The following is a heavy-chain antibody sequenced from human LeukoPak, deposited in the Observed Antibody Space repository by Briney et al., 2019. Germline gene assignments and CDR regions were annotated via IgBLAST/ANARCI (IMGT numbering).Heavy chain of an antibody. CDR1: GYSFTSYW. CDR2: IYPGDSDT. J-gene: IGHJ5*02. CDR3: ARRYYGSGSYCNWFDP. V-gene: IGHV5-51*01. D-gene: IGHD3-10*01. Sequence: GESLKISCKASGYSFTSYWIGWVRQMPGKGLEWMGIIYPGDSDTRYSPSFQGQVTISADKSISTAYLQWSSLKASDTAMYYCARRYYGSGSYCNWFDPWGQGTLVTVSS.